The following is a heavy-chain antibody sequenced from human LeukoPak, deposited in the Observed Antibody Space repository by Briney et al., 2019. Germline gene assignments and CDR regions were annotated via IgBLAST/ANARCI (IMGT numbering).Heavy chain of an antibody. CDR3: ARSGGSYYPRDAFDI. CDR1: GGSISSYY. CDR2: IYTSGST. J-gene: IGHJ3*02. Sequence: PSETLSLTCTVSGGSISSYYWSWLRQPAGKGLEWIGRIYTSGSTNYNPSLKSRVTMSVDTSKNQFSLKLSSVPAADTAVYYCARSGGSYYPRDAFDIWGQGTMVTVSS. V-gene: IGHV4-4*07. D-gene: IGHD1-26*01.